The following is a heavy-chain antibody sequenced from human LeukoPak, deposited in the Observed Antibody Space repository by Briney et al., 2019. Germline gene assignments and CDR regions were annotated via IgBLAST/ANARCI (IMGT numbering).Heavy chain of an antibody. D-gene: IGHD4-17*01. CDR1: GYTFTSYG. J-gene: IGHJ5*02. CDR3: ARSKLTTVTTLVRWFDP. V-gene: IGHV1-18*01. CDR2: ISAYNGNT. Sequence: GASVKVSCKASGYTFTSYGISWVRQAPGQGLEWMGWISAYNGNTNYAQKLQGRVTMTTDTSTSTAYVELRSLRSDDTAVYYCARSKLTTVTTLVRWFDPWGQGTLVTVSS.